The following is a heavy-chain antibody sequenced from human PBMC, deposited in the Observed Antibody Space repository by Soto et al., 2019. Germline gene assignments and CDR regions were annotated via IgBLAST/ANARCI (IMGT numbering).Heavy chain of an antibody. CDR3: ARDPPTMLHEFDC. V-gene: IGHV6-1*01. D-gene: IGHD2-15*01. Sequence: SQTLSLTCAISGDSVSNNGAAWNWIRQSPSGGLEWLGRTYYRSKWFNDYAVSVKSRITISPDTSKNQFSLQLNAVTPDDTAVYYWARDPPTMLHEFDCWGQGTLVTVSS. CDR2: TYYRSKWFN. CDR1: GDSVSNNGAA. J-gene: IGHJ4*02.